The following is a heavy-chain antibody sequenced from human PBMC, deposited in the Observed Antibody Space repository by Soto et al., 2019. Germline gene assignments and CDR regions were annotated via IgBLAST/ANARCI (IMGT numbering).Heavy chain of an antibody. V-gene: IGHV1-69*01. CDR2: IIPIFGTA. D-gene: IGHD5-12*01. CDR1: GGTFSSYA. Sequence: QVQLVQSGAEVKKPGSSVKVSCKASGGTFSSYAISWVRQAPGQGLEWMGGIIPIFGTANYAQKFQGRVTITADESTSTAYMELSSLRSEDTAVYYCARDRPVEMATINAFDICGHGTMVTVSS. CDR3: ARDRPVEMATINAFDI. J-gene: IGHJ3*02.